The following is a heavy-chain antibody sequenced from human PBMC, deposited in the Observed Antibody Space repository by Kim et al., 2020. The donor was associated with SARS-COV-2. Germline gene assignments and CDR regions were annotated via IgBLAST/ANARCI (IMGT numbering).Heavy chain of an antibody. CDR3: ALYCSNTNCYDGMDV. D-gene: IGHD2-2*01. Sequence: GGSLRLSCAASGFTFSSYAMSWVRQAPGKGLEWVSAISGGGGTTYYADSVKGRFTISRDNSKNTLYLQMNSLRAEDTAVYYCALYCSNTNCYDGMDVWGKRTAVTVSS. CDR2: ISGGGGTT. V-gene: IGHV3-23*01. CDR1: GFTFSSYA. J-gene: IGHJ6*04.